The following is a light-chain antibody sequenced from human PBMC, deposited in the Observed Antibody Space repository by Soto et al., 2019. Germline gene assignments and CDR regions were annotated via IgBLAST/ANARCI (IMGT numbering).Light chain of an antibody. CDR1: QSVLYSSNNKNY. CDR2: WAS. V-gene: IGKV4-1*01. Sequence: DIVMTQSPESLAVSLGERATINCKSSQSVLYSSNNKNYIAWFQQKPGQAPQLLIYWASTRESGVPDRFSGSESGTDFTLTISSLQAEDVGVYYGQQYYTSPYTFGQGTKLEIK. J-gene: IGKJ2*01. CDR3: QQYYTSPYT.